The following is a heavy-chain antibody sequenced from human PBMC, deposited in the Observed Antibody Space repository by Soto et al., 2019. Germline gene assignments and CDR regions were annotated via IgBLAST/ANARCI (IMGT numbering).Heavy chain of an antibody. CDR2: IYYSGST. D-gene: IGHD3-10*01. V-gene: IGHV4-59*12. CDR1: GGSISSYY. CDR3: ARGPSWFGELFYVFDY. J-gene: IGHJ4*02. Sequence: SETLSLTCAVSGGSISSYYWSWIRQPPGKGLEWIGYIYYSGSTNYNPSLKSRVTMSVDTSKNQFSLKLSSVTAADAAVYYCARGPSWFGELFYVFDYWGQGTLVTVSS.